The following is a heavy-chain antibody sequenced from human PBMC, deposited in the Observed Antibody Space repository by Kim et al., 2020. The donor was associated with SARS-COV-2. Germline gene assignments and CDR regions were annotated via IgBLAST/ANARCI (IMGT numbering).Heavy chain of an antibody. Sequence: DTRYSPSFQGQVTISADKSISTAYLPWSSLKAWDTAMYYCARQVATQCDYWGQGTLVTVSS. CDR2: DT. V-gene: IGHV5-51*01. D-gene: IGHD5-12*01. J-gene: IGHJ4*02. CDR3: ARQVATQCDY.